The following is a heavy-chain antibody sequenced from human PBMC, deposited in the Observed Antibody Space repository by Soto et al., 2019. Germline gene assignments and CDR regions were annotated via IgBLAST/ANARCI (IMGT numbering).Heavy chain of an antibody. V-gene: IGHV1-18*01. CDR3: ARDLSPSWYDQTPNWFAR. CDR1: GYTFTSYG. D-gene: IGHD6-13*01. CDR2: ISAYNGNT. J-gene: IGHJ5*02. Sequence: QVQLVQSGAEVKKPGASVKVSCKASGYTFTSYGISWVRQAPGQGLEWMGWISAYNGNTNYAQKLQGRVTITTDTTTSTAYMEMRTVRSDDTAVYYCARDLSPSWYDQTPNWFARWGHGTLDIVSS.